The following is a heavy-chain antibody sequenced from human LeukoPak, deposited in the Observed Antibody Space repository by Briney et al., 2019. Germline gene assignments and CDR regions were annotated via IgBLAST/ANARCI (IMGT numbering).Heavy chain of an antibody. D-gene: IGHD1-26*01. Sequence: SETLSLTCAVYGGSFSGYFWSYIRQPPGKGLEWLGEISHSGSTNYSPSLKSRVTISVDTSKNQFSLKLSSVTAADTAVYYCARALHGGSYFLDYWGQGPLVTVSS. CDR2: ISHSGST. V-gene: IGHV4-34*01. CDR3: ARALHGGSYFLDY. J-gene: IGHJ4*02. CDR1: GGSFSGYF.